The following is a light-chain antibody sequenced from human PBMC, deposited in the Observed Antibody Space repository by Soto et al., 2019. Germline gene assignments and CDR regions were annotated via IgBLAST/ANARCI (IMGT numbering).Light chain of an antibody. CDR1: SSDVGGYNY. V-gene: IGLV2-14*01. Sequence: QSVLTQPASVSGSPGQSITISCTGTSSDVGGYNYVSWYQQHPGKAPKLMISEVSNRPSRVSHPFPVLKSGNTASLTISGLQAEDEADYYCSSYTSNRFYVFGTGTKVT. CDR2: EVS. CDR3: SSYTSNRFYV. J-gene: IGLJ1*01.